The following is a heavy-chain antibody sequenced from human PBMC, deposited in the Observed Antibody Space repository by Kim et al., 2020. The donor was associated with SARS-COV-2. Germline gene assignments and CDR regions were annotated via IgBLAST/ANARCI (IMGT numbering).Heavy chain of an antibody. D-gene: IGHD2-15*01. CDR1: GFTFSSYS. CDR3: AGDITSDCSGGSCYSYYYGMDV. CDR2: ISSSSSYI. Sequence: GGSLRLSCAASGFTFSSYSMNWVRQAPGKGLEWVSSISSSSSYIYYADSVKGRFTISRDNAKNSLYLQMNSLRAEDTAVYYCAGDITSDCSGGSCYSYYYGMDVWGQGTTVTVSS. J-gene: IGHJ6*02. V-gene: IGHV3-21*04.